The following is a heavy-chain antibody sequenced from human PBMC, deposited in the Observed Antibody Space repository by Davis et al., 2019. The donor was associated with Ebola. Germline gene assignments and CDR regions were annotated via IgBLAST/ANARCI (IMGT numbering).Heavy chain of an antibody. CDR3: ARGSSGSYS. CDR1: GYSFGGHW. Sequence: PGGSLRLSCKGSGYSFGGHWIIWVRQMPGKGLEWMGMIFPSNSDSRYSPSFQGQVTISVDRSISTAYLQWRSLKASDTAMYYCARGSSGSYSWGQGTLVTVSS. J-gene: IGHJ4*02. D-gene: IGHD3-22*01. V-gene: IGHV5-51*01. CDR2: IFPSNSDS.